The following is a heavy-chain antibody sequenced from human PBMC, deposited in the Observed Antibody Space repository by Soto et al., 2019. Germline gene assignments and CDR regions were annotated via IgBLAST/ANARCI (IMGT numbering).Heavy chain of an antibody. J-gene: IGHJ4*02. CDR2: IYPHDSDT. CDR3: TRPPHGSDGAF. V-gene: IGHV5-51*01. Sequence: PGESLKISCKGSGYSFPNYWIGWVRQMPGKGLEWMAMIYPHDSDTRYSPSFQGRVTISADKSGSTVFLQWSSLKASDTAMYYCTRPPHGSDGAFWGQGTQVTAPQ. CDR1: GYSFPNYW. D-gene: IGHD3-10*01.